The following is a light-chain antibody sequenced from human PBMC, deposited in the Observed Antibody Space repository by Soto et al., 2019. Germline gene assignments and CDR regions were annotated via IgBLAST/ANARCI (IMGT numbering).Light chain of an antibody. J-gene: IGLJ1*01. CDR3: CSLTTSHTYV. CDR2: DVR. V-gene: IGLV2-14*03. Sequence: QSALTQPASVSGSPGQSITISCTGTSSDLGTYNYVSWYQQYPDKAPKLIIYDVRNRPSEVSDRFSGSKSGDTASLIISGLQAEDEADYYCCSLTTSHTYVFGSGTKLTVL. CDR1: SSDLGTYNY.